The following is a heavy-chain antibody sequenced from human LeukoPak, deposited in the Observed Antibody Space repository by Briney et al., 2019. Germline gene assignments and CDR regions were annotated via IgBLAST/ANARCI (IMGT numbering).Heavy chain of an antibody. J-gene: IGHJ4*02. CDR1: GYTFNGYY. D-gene: IGHD2-15*01. V-gene: IGHV1-2*06. Sequence: GASVKVSCKASGYTFNGYYMLWVRQAPGQGLEWVGRINPNSGGTNYAQKFQRRVTMTRDTSISPAYMELSRLRSDGLAVYHFVRAERYDSHFDIWGQGTLVTVSS. CDR2: INPNSGGT. CDR3: VRAERYDSHFDI.